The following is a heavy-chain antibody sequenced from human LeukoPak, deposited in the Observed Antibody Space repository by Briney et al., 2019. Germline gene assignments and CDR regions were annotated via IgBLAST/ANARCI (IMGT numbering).Heavy chain of an antibody. D-gene: IGHD2-21*02. CDR1: GGSFSGYY. J-gene: IGHJ6*02. Sequence: SETLSLTCAVYGGSFSGYYWSWIRQPPGKGLEWIGEINHSGSTNYNPSLKSRVTISVDTSKNQFSLKLSPVTAADTAVYYCARVYCGGDCYSEYYYYYGMDVWGQGTTVTVSS. V-gene: IGHV4-34*01. CDR3: ARVYCGGDCYSEYYYYYGMDV. CDR2: INHSGST.